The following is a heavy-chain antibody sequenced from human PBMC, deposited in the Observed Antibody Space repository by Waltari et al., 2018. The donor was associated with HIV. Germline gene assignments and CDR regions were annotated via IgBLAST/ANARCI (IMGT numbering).Heavy chain of an antibody. CDR3: VRHGGGWAPGGFDY. CDR2: IYYRWGT. CDR1: GGSISSSSYS. Sequence: QLQLQESGPGLVKPSETLSLTCTVSGGSISSSSYSWGWIRQAPGKGLGWIGSIYYRWGTYYNPSLKSRVTIAVDTSKNQFSLKLSSVTAADTAVYHCVRHGGGWAPGGFDYWGQGTLVTVSS. V-gene: IGHV4-39*01. J-gene: IGHJ4*02. D-gene: IGHD6-19*01.